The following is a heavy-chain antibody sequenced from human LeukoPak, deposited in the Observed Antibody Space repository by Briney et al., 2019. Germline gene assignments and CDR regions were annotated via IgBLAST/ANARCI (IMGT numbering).Heavy chain of an antibody. D-gene: IGHD3-10*01. Sequence: GGSLRLSCAASGFTFSSYAMSWVRQAPGKGLEWVSAISGSGGSTYYADSVKGRFTISRDNSKNTLYLQMNSLRAEDTAVYYCAKAPSYYGSGSYYKGPDYWGQGTLVTISS. CDR1: GFTFSSYA. V-gene: IGHV3-23*01. CDR3: AKAPSYYGSGSYYKGPDY. J-gene: IGHJ4*02. CDR2: ISGSGGST.